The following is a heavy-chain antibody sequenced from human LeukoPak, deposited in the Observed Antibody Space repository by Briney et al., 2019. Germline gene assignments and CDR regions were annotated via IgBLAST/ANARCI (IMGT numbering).Heavy chain of an antibody. V-gene: IGHV4-59*08. CDR3: ARHYLYGDPPAFDI. Sequence: PSGTLSLTCTVSGGSISSYSWSWIRQPPGKGLDWIGYMYSRGSTNDNPSLKSRVTISRDTSKNQLSLRVTSVTAADTAMYYCARHYLYGDPPAFDIWGQGTMVTVSS. D-gene: IGHD4-17*01. CDR2: MYSRGST. J-gene: IGHJ3*02. CDR1: GGSISSYS.